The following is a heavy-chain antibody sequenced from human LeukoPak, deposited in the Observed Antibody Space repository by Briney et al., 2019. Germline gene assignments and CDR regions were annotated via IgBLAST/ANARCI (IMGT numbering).Heavy chain of an antibody. V-gene: IGHV3-9*01. D-gene: IGHD3-3*01. Sequence: GRSLRLSCAASGFTFDDYAMHWVRHAPGKGLEWVSGISWNSGSIGYADSVKGRFTISRDNAKNSLYLQMNSLRAEDTALYYCAKGPSGLGAFDIWGQGTMVTVSS. CDR2: ISWNSGSI. J-gene: IGHJ3*02. CDR1: GFTFDDYA. CDR3: AKGPSGLGAFDI.